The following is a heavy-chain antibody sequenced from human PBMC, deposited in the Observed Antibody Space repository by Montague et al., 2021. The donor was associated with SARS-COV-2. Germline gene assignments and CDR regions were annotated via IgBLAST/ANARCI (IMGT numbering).Heavy chain of an antibody. CDR1: GFSLSTSGMR. CDR3: ARSYYDILTAYYTPFDY. Sequence: PALVKPTQTLTLTCTFSGFSLSTSGMRASWIRQPLGKALEWLARIAWDDDKFYSTSLKTRLTISKDTSKNQVVLTMTNMDPVDTATYYCARSYYDILTAYYTPFDYWGQGTLVTVSS. D-gene: IGHD3-9*01. J-gene: IGHJ4*02. V-gene: IGHV2-70*04. CDR2: IAWDDDK.